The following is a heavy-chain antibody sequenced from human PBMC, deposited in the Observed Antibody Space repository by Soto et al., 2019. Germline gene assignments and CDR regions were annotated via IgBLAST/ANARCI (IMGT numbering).Heavy chain of an antibody. Sequence: QAQLVESGGGVVQPGRSLRLSCAASGFTFSSYAMHWVRQAPGKGLEWVAVISYDGSNKYYADSVKGRFTISRDNSKNTLYLQMNSLRAEDTAVYYCARGRGNWNYSYYFDYWGQGTLVTVSS. V-gene: IGHV3-30-3*01. CDR2: ISYDGSNK. CDR3: ARGRGNWNYSYYFDY. D-gene: IGHD1-7*01. CDR1: GFTFSSYA. J-gene: IGHJ4*02.